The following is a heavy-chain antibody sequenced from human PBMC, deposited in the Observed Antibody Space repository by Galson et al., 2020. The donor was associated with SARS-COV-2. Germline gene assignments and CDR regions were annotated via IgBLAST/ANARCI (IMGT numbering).Heavy chain of an antibody. CDR2: IYRDDDK. J-gene: IGHJ3*01. V-gene: IGHV2-5*02. CDR3: AQKPRGGPVADAFDV. Sequence: KMSGPTQVKPTQTLTLTCNFSGFSLSLTGVGVGWIRQPPGQALEWLALIYRDDDKRYKPSLKSRLTITKDTSKNQVVLTMANMDPVDTGTYYCAQKPRGGPVADAFDVWGRGTMVPVSS. CDR1: GFSLSLTGVG. D-gene: IGHD3-10*01.